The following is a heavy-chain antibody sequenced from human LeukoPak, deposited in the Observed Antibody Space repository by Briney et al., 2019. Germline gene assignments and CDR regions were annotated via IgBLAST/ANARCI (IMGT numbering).Heavy chain of an antibody. CDR1: GFTFSSYS. J-gene: IGHJ4*02. CDR3: ARSRQPRYGDDGLGY. Sequence: PGGSLRLSCSASGFTFSSYSMNWVRQAPGKGLEWVAVIWYDGSNKYYADSVKGRFTISRDNSKNTLYLQMNSLRAEDTAVYYCARSRQPRYGDDGLGYWGQGTLVTVSS. D-gene: IGHD4-17*01. CDR2: IWYDGSNK. V-gene: IGHV3-33*08.